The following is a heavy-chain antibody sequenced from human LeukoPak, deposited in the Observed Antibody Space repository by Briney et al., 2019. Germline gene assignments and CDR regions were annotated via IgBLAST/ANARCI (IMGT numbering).Heavy chain of an antibody. Sequence: PSETLSLTCALYVGSFSGYYWSWIRQPPGKGLEWIGEINHSGSTNYNPSLKSRVTISVDTSKNQFSLKLSSVTAADTAVYYCARGLYGGSGDWGQGTLVTVSS. CDR3: ARGLYGGSGD. J-gene: IGHJ4*02. CDR1: VGSFSGYY. CDR2: INHSGST. V-gene: IGHV4-34*01. D-gene: IGHD4-23*01.